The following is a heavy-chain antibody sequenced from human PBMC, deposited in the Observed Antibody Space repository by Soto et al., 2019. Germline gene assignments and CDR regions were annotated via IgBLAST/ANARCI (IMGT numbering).Heavy chain of an antibody. D-gene: IGHD3-22*01. Sequence: GGSLRLSCAASGFTFSSYSMYWVLQAPGKGLEWVSSISCSTSYIYYADSVKGRFTISRDNAKNSLYLQMNSLRAEDTAVYYCARVVDYCDPYYYYGMDVCGQRTTVTVSS. CDR3: ARVVDYCDPYYYYGMDV. CDR1: GFTFSSYS. CDR2: ISCSTSYI. J-gene: IGHJ6*02. V-gene: IGHV3-21*01.